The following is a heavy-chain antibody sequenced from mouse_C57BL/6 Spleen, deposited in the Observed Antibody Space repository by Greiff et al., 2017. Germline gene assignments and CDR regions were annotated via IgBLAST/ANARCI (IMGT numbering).Heavy chain of an antibody. V-gene: IGHV1-80*01. D-gene: IGHD1-1*01. CDR2: IYPGDGDT. CDR3: ARYGYYYGSSYEDAMDY. J-gene: IGHJ4*01. Sequence: VKLMESGAELVKPGASVKISCKASGYAFSSYWMNWVKQRPGKGLEWIGQIYPGDGDTNYNGKFKGKATLTADKSSSTAYMQLSSLTSEDSAVYFCARYGYYYGSSYEDAMDYWGQGTSVTVSS. CDR1: GYAFSSYW.